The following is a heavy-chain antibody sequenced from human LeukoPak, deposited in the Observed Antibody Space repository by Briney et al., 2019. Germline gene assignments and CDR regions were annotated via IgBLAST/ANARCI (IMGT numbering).Heavy chain of an antibody. CDR2: IYCSGST. J-gene: IGHJ5*02. CDR1: GGSISSSSYY. Sequence: SETLCLTCTVSGGSISSSSYYRGWIRQPPEKGLEWIGSIYCSGSTYYNPSLKSRVTISVDTSKNQFSLKLSSVTAADTAVYYCARSPSQAMYYDFWSGSIGNWFDPWGQGTLVTVSS. V-gene: IGHV4-39*01. CDR3: ARSPSQAMYYDFWSGSIGNWFDP. D-gene: IGHD3-3*01.